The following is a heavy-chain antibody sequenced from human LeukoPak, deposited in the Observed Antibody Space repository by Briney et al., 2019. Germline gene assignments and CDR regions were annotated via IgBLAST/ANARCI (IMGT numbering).Heavy chain of an antibody. CDR1: GFTFSSYA. CDR2: ISYDGSNK. D-gene: IGHD2-21*02. Sequence: GRSLRLSCAASGFTFSSYAMHWVRQAPGKGLEWVAVISYDGSNKYYADSVKGRFTISRDNSKNTLYLQVNSLRAEDTAVYYCARDPVSPIAYCGGDCYTGWFDPWGQGTLVTVSS. J-gene: IGHJ5*02. V-gene: IGHV3-30*04. CDR3: ARDPVSPIAYCGGDCYTGWFDP.